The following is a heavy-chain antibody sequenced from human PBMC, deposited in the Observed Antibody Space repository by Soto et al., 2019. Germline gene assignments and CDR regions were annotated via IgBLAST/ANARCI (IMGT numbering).Heavy chain of an antibody. CDR1: GYSFSTYW. CDR2: IYPGDSDT. Sequence: EVQLVQSGAEVKGPGESLKISCQASGYSFSTYWIAWVRQMPGKGLEWMGIIYPGDSDTRYSPSFQGQVTISADKSISTAYLQWSSLKASDTAMFYCARRTGAARHGWYFDLWGRGTLVTVSS. D-gene: IGHD6-6*01. CDR3: ARRTGAARHGWYFDL. V-gene: IGHV5-51*01. J-gene: IGHJ2*01.